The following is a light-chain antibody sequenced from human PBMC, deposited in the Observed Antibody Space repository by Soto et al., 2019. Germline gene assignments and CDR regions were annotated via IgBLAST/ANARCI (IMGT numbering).Light chain of an antibody. V-gene: IGLV2-14*01. CDR2: EVS. J-gene: IGLJ3*02. CDR3: SPYTSSSTLGV. Sequence: QSALTQPASVSGSPGQSITISCTGTSSDVGGYKFVSWYQHHPGKAPKLMIYEVSNRPSGVSNRFSGSKSGNTASLTISGLQAEDEADYYCSPYTSSSTLGVFGGGTKLTVL. CDR1: SSDVGGYKF.